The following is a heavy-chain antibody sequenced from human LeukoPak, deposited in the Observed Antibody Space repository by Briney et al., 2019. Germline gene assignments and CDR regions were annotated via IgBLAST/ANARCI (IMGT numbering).Heavy chain of an antibody. D-gene: IGHD5-24*01. CDR2: IYYSGST. V-gene: IGHV4-31*03. CDR3: ARVPSSRQGHNTRYFYYYYMDV. CDR1: GGSISSGGYY. J-gene: IGHJ6*03. Sequence: SETLSLTCTVSGGSISSGGYYWSWIRQHPGKGLEWIGYIYYSGSTYYNPSLKSRVTISVDTSKNQFSLKLSSVTAADTAVYYCARVPSSRQGHNTRYFYYYYMDVWGKGTTVTVSS.